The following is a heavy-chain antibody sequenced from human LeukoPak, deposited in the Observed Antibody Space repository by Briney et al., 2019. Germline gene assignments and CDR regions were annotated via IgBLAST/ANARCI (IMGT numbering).Heavy chain of an antibody. CDR3: STPYGSGSYPLDY. V-gene: IGHV3-21*01. CDR2: ISSSSTYI. Sequence: GGSLRLSCAASGFTFTTYTMNWVRQAQGKGLEWVSSISSSSTYIYYADSVKGRFTISRDNAKSSLYLQMNSLRAEDTAVYYCSTPYGSGSYPLDYWGQGTLVTVSS. CDR1: GFTFTTYT. D-gene: IGHD3-10*01. J-gene: IGHJ4*02.